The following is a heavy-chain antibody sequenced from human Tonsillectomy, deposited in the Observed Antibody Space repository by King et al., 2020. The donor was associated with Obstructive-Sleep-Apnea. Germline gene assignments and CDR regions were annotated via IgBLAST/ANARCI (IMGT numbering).Heavy chain of an antibody. J-gene: IGHJ5*02. CDR2: IRYYGSNK. CDR3: ANLIDA. CDR1: GFTFSSYG. Sequence: VQLVESGGGVVQPGRALRLSCAASGFTFSSYGMHWVRQAPGKGLEWVAVIRYYGSNKYYSDSVKGRFTISRDNSKNTLYLQMNSLRAEDTAVYYCANLIDAWGQGTLVTVSS. V-gene: IGHV3-30*02. D-gene: IGHD3-16*01.